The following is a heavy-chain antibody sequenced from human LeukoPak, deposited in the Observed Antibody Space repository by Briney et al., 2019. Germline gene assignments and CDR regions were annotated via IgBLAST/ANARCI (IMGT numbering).Heavy chain of an antibody. D-gene: IGHD2-2*01. Sequence: SETLSLTCTVSGGSISSYYWSWIRQPPVKGLEWIGYIYYSGSTNYNPSLKSRVTISVDTSKNQFPLKLSSVTAADTAVYYCAGGGIVVVPAAYDYYYYYGMDVWGQGTTVTVSS. CDR2: IYYSGST. CDR1: GGSISSYY. V-gene: IGHV4-59*12. CDR3: AGGGIVVVPAAYDYYYYYGMDV. J-gene: IGHJ6*02.